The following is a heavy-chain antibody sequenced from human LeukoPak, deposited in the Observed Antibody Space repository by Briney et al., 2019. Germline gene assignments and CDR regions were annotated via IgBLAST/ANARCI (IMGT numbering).Heavy chain of an antibody. CDR3: AREAPGAHDHFDY. CDR2: ISSSSSTI. CDR1: GFTFSSYS. D-gene: IGHD1-26*01. J-gene: IGHJ4*02. Sequence: GGSLRLSCAASGFTFSSYSMNWVRQAPGKGLEWLSYISSSSSTIYYADSVKGRFTISRDDAKNSLYLQMNSLRDEDTAVYYCAREAPGAHDHFDYWGQGILVTVSS. V-gene: IGHV3-48*02.